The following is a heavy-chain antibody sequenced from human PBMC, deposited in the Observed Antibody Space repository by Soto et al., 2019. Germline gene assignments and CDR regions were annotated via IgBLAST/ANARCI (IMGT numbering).Heavy chain of an antibody. CDR1: GGTFSSYT. CDR2: IIPILGIA. J-gene: IGHJ3*02. CDR3: ARGRTPPYSSSAGDAFDI. V-gene: IGHV1-69*02. Sequence: QVQLVQSGAEVKKPGSSVKVSCKASGGTFSSYTISWVRQAPGQGLEWMGRIIPILGIANYAQKFQGRVTITADKSTSTAYMELSSLRSEDTDVYYCARGRTPPYSSSAGDAFDIWGQGTMVTVSS. D-gene: IGHD6-6*01.